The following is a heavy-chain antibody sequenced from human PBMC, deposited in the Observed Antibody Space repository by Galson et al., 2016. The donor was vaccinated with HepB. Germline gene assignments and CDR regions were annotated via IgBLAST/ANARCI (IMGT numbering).Heavy chain of an antibody. CDR1: SGSISGANW. J-gene: IGHJ4*02. Sequence: SETLSLTCTVSSGSISGANWWSWARQPPGKGLEWIGEIHHSGSTNYNSSLKSRVTISIDKSERQFSLTLRSVTAADTAVYDCATSGGPTWGSFDYWGQGTLVTVSS. D-gene: IGHD7-27*01. V-gene: IGHV4-4*02. CDR3: ATSGGPTWGSFDY. CDR2: IHHSGST.